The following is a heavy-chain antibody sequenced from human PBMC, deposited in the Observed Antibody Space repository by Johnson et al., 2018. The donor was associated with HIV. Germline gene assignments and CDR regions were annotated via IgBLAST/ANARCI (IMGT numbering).Heavy chain of an antibody. D-gene: IGHD7-27*01. CDR3: AKDERQLGGWSHAFDM. CDR1: GVSFSNYA. CDR2: IWFDGSNK. V-gene: IGHV3-30*02. Sequence: QVQLVESGGGVVQPGGSLRLSCAASGVSFSNYAMHWVRQAPGKGLEWVAVIWFDGSNKYYADSVKGQFTISRDNSKNTLYLQMRSLRGEDTAVYYCAKDERQLGGWSHAFDMWGQGTKVSVSS. J-gene: IGHJ3*02.